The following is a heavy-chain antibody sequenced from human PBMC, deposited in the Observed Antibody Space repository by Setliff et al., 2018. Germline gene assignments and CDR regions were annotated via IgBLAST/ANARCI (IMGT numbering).Heavy chain of an antibody. Sequence: ASVKVSCKDSGYTFSTYGISWVRQAPGQGLEWMGIISPSGGSTSYAQKFQDRVTMTRDTSTSTVYMELSSLRSEDTAVYYCARGGKATGYGGGGAFDIWGQGTMVTVSS. D-gene: IGHD6-25*01. CDR1: GYTFSTYG. J-gene: IGHJ3*02. V-gene: IGHV1-46*01. CDR2: ISPSGGST. CDR3: ARGGKATGYGGGGAFDI.